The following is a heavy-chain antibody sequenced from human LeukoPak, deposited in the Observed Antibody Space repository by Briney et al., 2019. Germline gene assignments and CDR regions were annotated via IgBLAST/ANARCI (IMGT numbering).Heavy chain of an antibody. CDR1: GGSLSGYY. Sequence: SETLSHTCAVYGGSLSGYYWSWIRQPPGKGLEWIGEINHSGSTNYNPSLKSRVTISVDTSKNQFSLKLSSVTAADTAVYYCARLSRQQLVLYSYYMDVWGKGTTVTVSS. D-gene: IGHD6-13*01. V-gene: IGHV4-34*01. CDR2: INHSGST. CDR3: ARLSRQQLVLYSYYMDV. J-gene: IGHJ6*03.